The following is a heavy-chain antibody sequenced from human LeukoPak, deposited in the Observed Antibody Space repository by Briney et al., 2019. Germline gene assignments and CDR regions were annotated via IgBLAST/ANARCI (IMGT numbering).Heavy chain of an antibody. V-gene: IGHV5-51*01. CDR3: ARRGYDSSGYRDAFDI. J-gene: IGHJ3*02. Sequence: GESLKTSCKGSGYSFTSYWIGWVRQMPGKGLEWMGIIFPGDSDTTYSPSFQGQVTISADKSISTAYLQWSSLKASDTAMYYCARRGYDSSGYRDAFDIWGQGTTVTVSS. D-gene: IGHD3-22*01. CDR1: GYSFTSYW. CDR2: IFPGDSDT.